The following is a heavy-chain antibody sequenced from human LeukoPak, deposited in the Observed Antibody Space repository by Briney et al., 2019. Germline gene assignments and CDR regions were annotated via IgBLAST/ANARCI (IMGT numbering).Heavy chain of an antibody. Sequence: SETLSLTCTVSGGSISSYYWSWLRQSAGKGLEWIGRIYASGGTNYNPSLKSRVTISVDTSKNQFSLKLSSVTAADTAVYYCARVPIAVAARGYWGQGTLVTVSS. CDR1: GGSISSYY. V-gene: IGHV4-4*07. CDR2: IYASGGT. D-gene: IGHD6-19*01. CDR3: ARVPIAVAARGY. J-gene: IGHJ4*02.